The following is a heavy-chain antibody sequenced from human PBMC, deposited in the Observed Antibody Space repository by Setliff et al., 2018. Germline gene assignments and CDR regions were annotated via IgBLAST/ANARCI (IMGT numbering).Heavy chain of an antibody. J-gene: IGHJ4*02. CDR2: ISSNGGST. CDR3: ARDLQYYYDSSPHHGDY. Sequence: GGSLRLSCAASGFTFSSYAMHWVRQAPGKGLEYVSAISSNGGSTYYADSVKGRFTISRDNSKNTLYLQMGSLRAEDMAVYYCARDLQYYYDSSPHHGDYWGQGTLVTVSS. D-gene: IGHD3-22*01. CDR1: GFTFSSYA. V-gene: IGHV3-64*02.